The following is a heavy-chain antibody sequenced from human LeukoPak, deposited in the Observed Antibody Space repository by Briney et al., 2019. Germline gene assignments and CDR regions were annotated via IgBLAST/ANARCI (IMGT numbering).Heavy chain of an antibody. J-gene: IGHJ2*01. CDR3: VRGRGWYLDF. CDR1: GFTFSTAW. CDR2: IKQDGSEK. Sequence: QPGGSLRLSCAASGFTFSTAWMFWVRQAPGKGLEWVATIKQDGSEKHYLDSVKSRFTISRDNAENSLYLQMNSLRAEDTALYSCVRGRGWYLDFWGRGTQVTVSS. V-gene: IGHV3-7*04.